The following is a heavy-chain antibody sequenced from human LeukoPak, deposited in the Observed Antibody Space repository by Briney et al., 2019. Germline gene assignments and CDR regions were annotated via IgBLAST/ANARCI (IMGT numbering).Heavy chain of an antibody. CDR3: AKDPNGDYVGAFDM. Sequence: GGSLRLSCAASGFTFSSYGMHWVRQAPGKGREWVAFIRYDGSNKYYADSVKGRFTISRDNSKNTLYLQMNSLRAEDTAVYYCAKDPNGDYVGAFDMWGQGTMITVSS. CDR1: GFTFSSYG. CDR2: IRYDGSNK. V-gene: IGHV3-30*02. D-gene: IGHD4-17*01. J-gene: IGHJ3*02.